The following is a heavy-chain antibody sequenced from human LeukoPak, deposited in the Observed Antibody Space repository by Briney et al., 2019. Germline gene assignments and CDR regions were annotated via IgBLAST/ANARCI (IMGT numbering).Heavy chain of an antibody. CDR3: ARLIQLVDY. J-gene: IGHJ4*02. Sequence: PGGSLTLSCGACGFIFSAYTINWVRQARGEGLQWVSSIDSSSTYIYYADSVKGRFTISRVNAKNSLYPQLNSLRGQDTAVYYCARLIQLVDYWGQGTLVSVSS. CDR1: GFIFSAYT. D-gene: IGHD5-18*01. V-gene: IGHV3-21*06. CDR2: IDSSSTYI.